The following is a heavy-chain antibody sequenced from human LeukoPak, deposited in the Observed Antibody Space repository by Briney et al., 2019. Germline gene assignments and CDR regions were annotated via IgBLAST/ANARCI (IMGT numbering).Heavy chain of an antibody. D-gene: IGHD6-13*01. Sequence: SVKVSCKASGGTFSSYTISWVRPAPGQGLEWVGRIIPILGIANYAQKFQGRVTITADKSTSTAYMELSSLRSEDTAVYYCARDLGAAADYYYYYGMDVWGQGTTVTVSS. CDR2: IIPILGIA. J-gene: IGHJ6*02. V-gene: IGHV1-69*04. CDR3: ARDLGAAADYYYYYGMDV. CDR1: GGTFSSYT.